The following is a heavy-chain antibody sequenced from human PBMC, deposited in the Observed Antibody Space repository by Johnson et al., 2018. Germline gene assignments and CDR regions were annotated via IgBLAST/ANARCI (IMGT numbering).Heavy chain of an antibody. CDR2: ISGSGGST. CDR3: AKADSGSYYGGDAFDI. V-gene: IGHV3-23*01. Sequence: EVQLLESGGGLVQPGGSLRLSCAASGFTFSSYWMSWVRQAPGKGLEWVSAISGSGGSTYYADSVKGRFTISRDNSKNTLYLQMNSLRAEDTAVYYCAKADSGSYYGGDAFDIWGQGTMVTVSS. CDR1: GFTFSSYW. J-gene: IGHJ3*02. D-gene: IGHD1-26*01.